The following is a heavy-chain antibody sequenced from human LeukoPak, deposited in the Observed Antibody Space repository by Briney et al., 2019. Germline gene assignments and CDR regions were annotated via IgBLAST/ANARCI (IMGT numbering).Heavy chain of an antibody. V-gene: IGHV3-7*04. CDR2: IKQDGGEF. CDR3: ARARGYSYNPLFDC. Sequence: PGGSLRLSCVASGFTFSSYWMSWVRQAPGKGLEWVANIKQDGGEFYYVDAVKGRFTISRDNAKNSLYLQMYRLRADDTAVYYCARARGYSYNPLFDCWGQGTLVTVSS. D-gene: IGHD5-18*01. CDR1: GFTFSSYW. J-gene: IGHJ4*02.